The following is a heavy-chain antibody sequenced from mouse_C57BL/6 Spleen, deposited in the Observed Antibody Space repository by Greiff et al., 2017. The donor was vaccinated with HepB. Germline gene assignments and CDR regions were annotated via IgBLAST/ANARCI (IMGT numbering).Heavy chain of an antibody. CDR3: ARPRSSYEAMDY. D-gene: IGHD1-1*01. V-gene: IGHV5-4*01. CDR2: ISDGGSYT. Sequence: EVQRVESGGGLVKPGGSLKLSCAASGFTFSSYAMSWVRQTPEKRLEWVATISDGGSYTYYPDNVKGRFTISRDNAKNNLYLQMSHLKSEDTAMYYCARPRSSYEAMDYWGQGTSVTVSS. J-gene: IGHJ4*01. CDR1: GFTFSSYA.